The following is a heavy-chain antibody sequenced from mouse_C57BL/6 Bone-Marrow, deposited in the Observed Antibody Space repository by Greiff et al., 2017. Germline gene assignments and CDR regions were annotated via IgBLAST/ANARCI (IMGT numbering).Heavy chain of an antibody. Sequence: DVQLVESGEGLVKPGGSLKLSCAASGFTFSSYAMSWVRQTPEKRLEWVAYISSGGDYIYYAETVKGRFTISRDNARNTLYLQMSSLKSEDTAMYYCTREGNSNPYAMDYWGQGTSVTVSS. CDR1: GFTFSSYA. V-gene: IGHV5-9-1*02. CDR3: TREGNSNPYAMDY. J-gene: IGHJ4*01. D-gene: IGHD2-5*01. CDR2: ISSGGDYI.